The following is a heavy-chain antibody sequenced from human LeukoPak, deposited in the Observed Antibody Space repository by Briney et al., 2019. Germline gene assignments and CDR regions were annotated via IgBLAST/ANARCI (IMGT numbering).Heavy chain of an antibody. CDR1: GFTFSSYG. Sequence: EGSLRLSCAASGFTFSSYGMHWVRQAPGKGLEWVAIISYDGSNKYYADSVKGRFTISRDNSKNTLYLQMSSLRAEDTAVYYCAKAASRGLYCSGGSCYALVYWGQGTLVTVSS. V-gene: IGHV3-30*18. J-gene: IGHJ4*02. CDR2: ISYDGSNK. CDR3: AKAASRGLYCSGGSCYALVY. D-gene: IGHD2-15*01.